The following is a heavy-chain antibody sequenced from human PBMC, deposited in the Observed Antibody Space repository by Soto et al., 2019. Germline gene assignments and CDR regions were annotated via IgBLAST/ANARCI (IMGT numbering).Heavy chain of an antibody. V-gene: IGHV4-59*08. CDR1: GGCISSYY. D-gene: IGHD2-15*01. J-gene: IGHJ6*02. CDR2: IHYSGST. CDR3: ARRIVILAADYGMDV. Sequence: SETLSLTCTVSGGCISSYYWTWIRQPPGKRLEWIGYIHYSGSTDYSPSLKSRVTISVDTSKKQFSLKLSSVTAADTAVYYCARRIVILAADYGMDVWGQGTTVTVSS.